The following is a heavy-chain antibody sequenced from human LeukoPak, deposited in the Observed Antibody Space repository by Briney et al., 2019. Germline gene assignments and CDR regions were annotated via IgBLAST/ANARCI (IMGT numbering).Heavy chain of an antibody. D-gene: IGHD3-10*01. CDR1: GGCFSSYA. V-gene: IGHV1-69*13. CDR2: IIPIFGTA. CDR3: ASSDRYGSGSYSFDY. J-gene: IGHJ4*02. Sequence: SVTVSCKASGGCFSSYAISWVRQAPGQGLEWMGGIIPIFGTANYAQKFQGRVTITADESTSTAYMELSSLRSEDTAVYYCASSDRYGSGSYSFDYWGQGTLVTVSS.